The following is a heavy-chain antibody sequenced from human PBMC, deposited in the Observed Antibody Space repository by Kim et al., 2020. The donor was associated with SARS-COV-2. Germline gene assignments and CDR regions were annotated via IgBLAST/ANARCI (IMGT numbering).Heavy chain of an antibody. V-gene: IGHV5-51*01. CDR3: ARQGGGVRNGETAGRGQNYYYYYGMDV. D-gene: IGHD4-17*01. J-gene: IGHJ6*02. CDR2: IYPGDSDT. Sequence: GESLKISCKGSGYSFTSYWIGWVRQMPGKGLEWMGIIYPGDSDTRYSPSFQGQVTISADKSISTAYLQWSSLKASDTAMYYCARQGGGVRNGETAGRGQNYYYYYGMDVWGQGTTVTVSS. CDR1: GYSFTSYW.